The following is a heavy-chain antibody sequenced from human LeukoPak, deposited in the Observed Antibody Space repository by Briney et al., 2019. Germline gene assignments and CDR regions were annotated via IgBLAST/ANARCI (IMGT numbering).Heavy chain of an antibody. CDR1: GYTFTGYY. V-gene: IGHV1-2*02. Sequence: ASVKVSCKASGYTFTGYYMHWVRQAPGQGLEWMGWINPNHGDTNYAQKFQDRVSMTRDTSISTAYMHLSRLRSADTAVYYCARVGYGDFRGDYWGQGTLVTVSS. J-gene: IGHJ4*02. CDR3: ARVGYGDFRGDY. CDR2: INPNHGDT. D-gene: IGHD4-17*01.